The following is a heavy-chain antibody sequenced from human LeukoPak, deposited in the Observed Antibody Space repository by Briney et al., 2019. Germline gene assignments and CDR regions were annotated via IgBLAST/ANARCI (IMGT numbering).Heavy chain of an antibody. V-gene: IGHV1-3*01. J-gene: IGHJ4*02. CDR3: SSAVELAIIGFHY. Sequence: GASVKVSCKPSVYSFTSYGMHWVRQAPGQRLEWMGWVNAGNGNTKYSQQFLGRVTMTRDTSTSTVYMQLGSLRSEDTAVCYCSSAVELAIIGFHYWGQGTLVTVS. CDR2: VNAGNGNT. D-gene: IGHD5-24*01. CDR1: VYSFTSYG.